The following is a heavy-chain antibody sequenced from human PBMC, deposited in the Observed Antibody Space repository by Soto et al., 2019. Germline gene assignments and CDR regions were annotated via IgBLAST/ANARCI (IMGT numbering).Heavy chain of an antibody. CDR3: TKNSAYALDY. V-gene: IGHV4-4*02. J-gene: IGHJ4*02. CDR1: RYSINNNNS. CDR2: LHHGGST. Sequence: PSETLSLTCDVSRYSINNNNSWSWVRQPPGGGLEWIGELHHGGSTNYNPSLESRVTFSVDISKNQFFLKLSSVTAADTAVYYCTKNSAYALDYWGQGTMVTVYS. D-gene: IGHD5-12*01.